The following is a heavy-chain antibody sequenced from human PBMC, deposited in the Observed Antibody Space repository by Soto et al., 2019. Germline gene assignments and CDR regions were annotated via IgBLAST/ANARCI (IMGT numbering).Heavy chain of an antibody. CDR1: GFTFSSYS. J-gene: IGHJ5*02. D-gene: IGHD3-10*01. Sequence: PGGSLRLSCAASGFTFSSYSMNWVRQAPGKGLEWVSSISGSSSYIYYADSVKGRFTISRDNAKNSLYLQMNSLRAEDTAVYYCARDAAFRVRSGSYYEPIPWGQGTLVTVSS. V-gene: IGHV3-21*01. CDR3: ARDAAFRVRSGSYYEPIP. CDR2: ISGSSSYI.